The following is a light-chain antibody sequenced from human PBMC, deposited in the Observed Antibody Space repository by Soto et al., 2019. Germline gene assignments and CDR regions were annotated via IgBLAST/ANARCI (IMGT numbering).Light chain of an antibody. CDR1: SSDVGGYNY. Sequence: QSALTRPPSASGSPGQSVAISCTGTSSDVGGYNYVSWYQQHPGKAPKLMIYEVNKRPSGVPDRFSGSKSGNTAYLTISGRQVDDEAEYFFVSCTTTSAHFFVTGTKVPVL. CDR2: EVN. CDR3: VSCTTTSAHF. V-gene: IGLV2-8*01. J-gene: IGLJ1*01.